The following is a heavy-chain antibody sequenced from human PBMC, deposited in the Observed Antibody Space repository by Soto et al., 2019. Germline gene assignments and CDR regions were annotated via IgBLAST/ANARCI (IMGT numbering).Heavy chain of an antibody. CDR3: ARDTATGTGVYYFYGMDV. CDR2: IYNSGST. Sequence: SETLSLTCTVSGGSISSHYWSWIRQPPGKGLEWIGYIYNSGSTNYNPSLKSRVTISVDTSKNQFSLKLSSVTAADTAVYYCARDTATGTGVYYFYGMDVWGQGTTVTVSS. CDR1: GGSISSHY. V-gene: IGHV4-59*11. D-gene: IGHD6-13*01. J-gene: IGHJ6*02.